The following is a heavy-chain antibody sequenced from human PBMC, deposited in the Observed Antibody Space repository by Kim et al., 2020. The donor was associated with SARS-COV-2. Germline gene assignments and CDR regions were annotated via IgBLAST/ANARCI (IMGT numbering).Heavy chain of an antibody. CDR2: IFSSAEK. Sequence: SGPTLVNPTETLTLTCTVSGFSLSDSRMGVSWIRQPPGKALEWLAHIFSSAEKSYSTSLRNRLTISKDTSKSQVVLIMTNMDPVDTATYYCARVDCSGGYCTPGAFDIWGQGKMVTVSS. D-gene: IGHD2-15*01. V-gene: IGHV2-26*01. J-gene: IGHJ3*02. CDR3: ARVDCSGGYCTPGAFDI. CDR1: GFSLSDSRMG.